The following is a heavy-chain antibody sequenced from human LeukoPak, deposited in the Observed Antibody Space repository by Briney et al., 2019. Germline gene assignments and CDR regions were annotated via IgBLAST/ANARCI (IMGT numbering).Heavy chain of an antibody. CDR3: ATNRVWTYDRPFDI. D-gene: IGHD3/OR15-3a*01. J-gene: IGHJ3*02. V-gene: IGHV4-59*06. CDR2: IYYTGST. Sequence: PSETLSLTCTVSGGSISSYYWSWIRQHPGKGLEWIGYIYYTGSTYYKPSLKSRVSISIDTSKIQFSLKLSSVAAADTAVYYCATNRVWTYDRPFDIWGQGTMVTVSS. CDR1: GGSISSYY.